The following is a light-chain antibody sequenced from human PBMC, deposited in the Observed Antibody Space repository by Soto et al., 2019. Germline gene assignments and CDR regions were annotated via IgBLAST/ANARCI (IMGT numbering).Light chain of an antibody. CDR2: GAS. Sequence: EIVMTQSPATLSVSPGERATLSCRASQSVSSNLAGYQQKPGQAPRLLIYGASTRATGIPARFSGSGSGTEFNLTISSLQSEDFAVYYCQQYNNWPRTFGQGTKLEIK. V-gene: IGKV3-15*01. CDR3: QQYNNWPRT. J-gene: IGKJ2*01. CDR1: QSVSSN.